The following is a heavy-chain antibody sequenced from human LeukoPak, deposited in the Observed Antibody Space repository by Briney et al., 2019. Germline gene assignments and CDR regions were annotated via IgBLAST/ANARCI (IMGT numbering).Heavy chain of an antibody. Sequence: GGSLRLSCTASGFTFSSYSMNWVRQAPGKGLEWVSSISTSSSYIYYADSVKGRFTISRDNARNSLSLQMNSLRAEDTAVYYCARYRFVVGATDSFDIWGQGTMVTVSS. CDR2: ISTSSSYI. J-gene: IGHJ3*02. CDR3: ARYRFVVGATDSFDI. V-gene: IGHV3-21*01. CDR1: GFTFSSYS. D-gene: IGHD1-26*01.